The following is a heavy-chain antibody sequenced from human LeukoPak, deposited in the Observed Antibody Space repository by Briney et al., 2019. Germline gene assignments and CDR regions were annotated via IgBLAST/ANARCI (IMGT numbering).Heavy chain of an antibody. CDR2: IYYSGST. D-gene: IGHD3-22*01. V-gene: IGHV4-39*01. CDR1: GGPINSTSYY. CDR3: ARRQRITMIVVVEGSFDY. J-gene: IGHJ4*02. Sequence: PSETLSLTCTVSGGPINSTSYYWGWIRQPPGKGLEWIGSIYYSGSTYYNPSLKRRVTISVDTSKNQFSLKLSSVTAADTAVYYCARRQRITMIVVVEGSFDYWGQGTLVTVSS.